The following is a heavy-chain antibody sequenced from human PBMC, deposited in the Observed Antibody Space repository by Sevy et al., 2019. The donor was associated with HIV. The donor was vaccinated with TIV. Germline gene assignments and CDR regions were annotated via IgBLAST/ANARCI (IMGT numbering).Heavy chain of an antibody. V-gene: IGHV4-34*01. D-gene: IGHD3-3*01. CDR1: GGSFSGYY. Sequence: SETLSLTCAVYGGSFSGYYWSWIRQPPGKGLEWIGEINLSGSTNYNPSLKSRVTISVDTSKNQFSLKLSSVTAADTAVYYCARMGYDFWSGRAQYFDYWGQGTLVTVSS. CDR3: ARMGYDFWSGRAQYFDY. J-gene: IGHJ4*02. CDR2: INLSGST.